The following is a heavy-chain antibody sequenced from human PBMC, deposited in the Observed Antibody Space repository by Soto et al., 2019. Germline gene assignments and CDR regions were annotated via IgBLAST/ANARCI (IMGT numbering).Heavy chain of an antibody. CDR1: GGTFSSHA. CDR2: IIPIFGTA. CDR3: TRVVVPGFGSYYGMDV. Sequence: QVQLVQSGAEVRKPGSSVKVSCKASGGTFSSHAISWVRQAPGQGLEWMGGIIPIFGTANYVQKFQGRVTISADKSTNTAYMELSSLRSDDTAVYYCTRVVVPGFGSYYGMDVWGQGTTVTVSS. D-gene: IGHD2-2*01. J-gene: IGHJ6*02. V-gene: IGHV1-69*06.